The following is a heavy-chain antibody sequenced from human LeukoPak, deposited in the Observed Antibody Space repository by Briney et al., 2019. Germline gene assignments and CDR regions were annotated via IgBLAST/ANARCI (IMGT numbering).Heavy chain of an antibody. CDR1: VYTLTNYG. V-gene: IGHV1-18*01. D-gene: IGHD3-22*01. Sequence: ASARVSRKSSVYTLTNYGTTCVPDTPEEGLERMGWIGRNNGSTKYAQKLQGRATMTTDTTTTTAYMELRSLRSVDTAVYFCARIRGDYYFYSWG. J-gene: IGHJ5*01. CDR2: IGRNNGST. CDR3: ARIRGDYYFYS.